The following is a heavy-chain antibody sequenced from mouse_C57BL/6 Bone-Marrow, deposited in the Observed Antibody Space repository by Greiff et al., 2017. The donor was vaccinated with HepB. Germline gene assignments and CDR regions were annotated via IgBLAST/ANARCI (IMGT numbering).Heavy chain of an antibody. J-gene: IGHJ4*01. D-gene: IGHD2-10*02. CDR3: TTPYGNFFYAMDY. CDR2: IYPGNSDT. CDR1: GYTFTSYW. V-gene: IGHV1-5*01. Sequence: VQLQQSGTVLARPGASVKMSCKTSGYTFTSYWMHWVKQRPGQGLEWIGAIYPGNSDTSYNQKFKGKAKLTAVTSASTAYMELSSLTNEDSAVYYCTTPYGNFFYAMDYWGQGTSVTFSS.